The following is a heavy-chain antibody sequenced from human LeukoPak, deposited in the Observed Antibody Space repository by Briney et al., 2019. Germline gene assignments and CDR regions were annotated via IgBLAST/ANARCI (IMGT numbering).Heavy chain of an antibody. V-gene: IGHV3-7*04. CDR1: GFTFSSYW. D-gene: IGHD2-21*02. J-gene: IGHJ2*01. CDR2: IKEDGSER. CDR3: ARGRVTLNL. Sequence: GGSLRLSCAASGFTFSSYWMSWVRQAPGKGLEWVATIKEDGSERYYVDSVKGRFTISRDNAKNSLYLQMNSLRAEDTVVYYCARGRVTLNLWGRGAVVTVSS.